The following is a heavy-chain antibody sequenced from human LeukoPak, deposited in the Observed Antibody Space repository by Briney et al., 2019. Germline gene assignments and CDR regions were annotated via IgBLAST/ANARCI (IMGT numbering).Heavy chain of an antibody. CDR2: TYYRSKWYN. CDR3: ARDGWPAFDY. V-gene: IGHV6-1*01. Sequence: SQTLSLTCAISGYSVSSNTAAWNWIRQSPSGGLEWLGRTYYRSKWYNDYAVSVKSRITINPDTSKNQFSLQLNSVTLEDTAVYFCARDGWPAFDYWGQGTLVTVSS. J-gene: IGHJ4*02. CDR1: GYSVSSNTAA. D-gene: IGHD2-15*01.